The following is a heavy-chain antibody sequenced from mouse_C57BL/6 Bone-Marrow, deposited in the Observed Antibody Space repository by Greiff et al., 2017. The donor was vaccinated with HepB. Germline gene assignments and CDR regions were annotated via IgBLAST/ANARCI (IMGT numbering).Heavy chain of an antibody. CDR2: IDPEDGET. V-gene: IGHV14-2*01. Sequence: EVQLQQPGAELVKPGASVKVSCKASGFNIKDYYMHWVKQRTEQGLEWIGRIDPEDGETKYAPKFQGKATITADTSSNTAYLQLSSLTSEDTAVYYCARTRGYFDVWGTGTTVTVSS. CDR1: GFNIKDYY. J-gene: IGHJ1*03. CDR3: ARTRGYFDV.